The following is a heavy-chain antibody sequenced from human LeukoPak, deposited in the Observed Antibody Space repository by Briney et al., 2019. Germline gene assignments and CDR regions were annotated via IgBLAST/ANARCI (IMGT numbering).Heavy chain of an antibody. D-gene: IGHD3-10*02. CDR1: GYTFTGYY. V-gene: IGHV1-2*02. CDR2: INPNSGGT. CDR3: ARGRITFTGTAIYSGNWFDP. Sequence: ASVKVSCKASGYTFTGYYMHWVPQAPGQGLEWMGWINPNSGGTNYAQKFQGRVTMTRDTSISTAYMELSRLRSDDTAVYYCARGRITFTGTAIYSGNWFDPWGQGTLVTVSS. J-gene: IGHJ5*02.